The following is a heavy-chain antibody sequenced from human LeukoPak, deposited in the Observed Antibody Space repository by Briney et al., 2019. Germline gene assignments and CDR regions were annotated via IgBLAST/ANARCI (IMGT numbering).Heavy chain of an antibody. CDR1: GYTFISYG. Sequence: ASVKVSCKASGYTFISYGISWVRQAPGQGLEWMGWISAYNGNTNYAQNLQGRVTMTTDTSTSTAYMELRSLRSDDTAVYYCARDVGYYDSSGYLDYWGQGTLVTVSS. J-gene: IGHJ4*02. CDR3: ARDVGYYDSSGYLDY. D-gene: IGHD3-22*01. V-gene: IGHV1-18*01. CDR2: ISAYNGNT.